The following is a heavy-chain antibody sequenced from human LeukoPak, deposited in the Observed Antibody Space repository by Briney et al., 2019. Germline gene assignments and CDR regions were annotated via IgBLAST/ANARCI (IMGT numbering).Heavy chain of an antibody. Sequence: GGSLRLSCAASGFTFSNYWMSWVRQAPGKGLEWVANIKQDGSEEVYVDSLKGRFTISRDNARNSLFLQMDTLRAEDTAVYYCARDPYSSTWSYGMDVWGQGTTVTVSS. V-gene: IGHV3-7*05. CDR2: IKQDGSEE. J-gene: IGHJ6*02. CDR3: ARDPYSSTWSYGMDV. D-gene: IGHD6-6*01. CDR1: GFTFSNYW.